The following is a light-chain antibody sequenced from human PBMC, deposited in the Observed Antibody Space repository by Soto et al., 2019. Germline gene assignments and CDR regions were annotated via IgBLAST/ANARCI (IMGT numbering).Light chain of an antibody. CDR2: DAS. J-gene: IGKJ1*01. CDR1: QSVRTY. Sequence: EIVLTQSPATLSLFPGERATLSCRASQSVRTYLAWYQQKPGQAPRLLISDASKKATGIPDRFSGSGSGTDFTLTISRLEPEDYAVYYCQQYGHSLWTFGQGTKVEIK. V-gene: IGKV3-11*01. CDR3: QQYGHSLWT.